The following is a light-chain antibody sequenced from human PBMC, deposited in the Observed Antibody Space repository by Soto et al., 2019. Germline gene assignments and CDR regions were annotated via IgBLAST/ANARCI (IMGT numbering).Light chain of an antibody. CDR1: TGAVTSGSY. J-gene: IGLJ2*01. V-gene: IGLV7-43*01. CDR3: LLYFGDAQI. Sequence: QAVVTQEPSLTVSPGGTVTLTCASNTGAVTSGSYPNWLQQKPGQAPRALIYSTDNRHSGTPARFSGSLLGDKAALTLSDVQPEDEADYYCLLYFGDAQIFGGGTKVTVL. CDR2: STD.